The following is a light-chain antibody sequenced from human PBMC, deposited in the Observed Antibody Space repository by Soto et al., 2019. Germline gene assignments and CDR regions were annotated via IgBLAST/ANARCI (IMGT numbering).Light chain of an antibody. J-gene: IGKJ2*01. V-gene: IGKV2-28*01. CDR1: HSLLHSNGFNY. CDR2: LGS. Sequence: IVLSQSPLSLTVTPGQPASISCRSSHSLLHSNGFNYLDWYLQKPGQPPHLLIYLGSYRASGVPDRFRGSGSGKEFTLSITRVEAEDVGVFYCMQALETPPTFGQGTK. CDR3: MQALETPPT.